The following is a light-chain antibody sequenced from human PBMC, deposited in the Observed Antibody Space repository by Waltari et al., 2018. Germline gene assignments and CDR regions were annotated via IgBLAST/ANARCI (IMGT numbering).Light chain of an antibody. V-gene: IGLV1-44*01. CDR3: ASWDDSLNGHWV. CDR1: ASNIAGTL. J-gene: IGLJ3*02. Sequence: QSALTQPPSASGTPGQRVTISCSGSASNIAGTLVTWYQQLPGKAPKLLSYRSDQRPSGVPDRFSGSKTGSSASLAISGLQSEDEGDYFCASWDDSLNGHWVFGGGTKVTVL. CDR2: RSD.